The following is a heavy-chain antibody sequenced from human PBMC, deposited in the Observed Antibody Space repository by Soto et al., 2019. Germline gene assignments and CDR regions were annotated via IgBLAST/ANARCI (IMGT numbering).Heavy chain of an antibody. CDR2: IYTNGGT. Sequence: EVQLVESGGGLIQPGGALRLSCAGSGFSVSSSHMSWVRQAPEKGLEYVSVIYTNGGTNYADSVKGRFTISRDSSKNTVYLQMSSLRAEDTAIYYCAKDATRSNGWYYFDYWGQGSLVTVSS. CDR1: GFSVSSSH. D-gene: IGHD6-19*01. V-gene: IGHV3-53*01. CDR3: AKDATRSNGWYYFDY. J-gene: IGHJ4*02.